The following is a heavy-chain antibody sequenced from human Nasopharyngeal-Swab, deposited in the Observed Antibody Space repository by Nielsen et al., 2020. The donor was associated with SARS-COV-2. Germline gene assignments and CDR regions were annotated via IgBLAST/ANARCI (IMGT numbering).Heavy chain of an antibody. V-gene: IGHV3-23*01. J-gene: IGHJ4*02. CDR2: ISHGSGST. D-gene: IGHD2-21*01. Sequence: WIRQPPGKGLEWVSTISHGSGSTYYADSVKGRFTISRDNSENTLYLQMISLRAEDTAIYFCARFRDQAVIDTGPPSQFDLWGPGTLVTVSS. CDR3: ARFRDQAVIDTGPPSQFDL.